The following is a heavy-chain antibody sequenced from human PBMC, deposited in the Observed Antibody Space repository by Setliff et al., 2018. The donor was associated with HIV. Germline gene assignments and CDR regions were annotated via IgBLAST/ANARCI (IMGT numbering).Heavy chain of an antibody. J-gene: IGHJ4*02. D-gene: IGHD3-22*01. Sequence: SETLSLTCSVSGGSISNFYWSWIRQPPGKGLEWVGHIYSTGDANYNPSLKSRVTLSADTSKNQLSLSLTSVAAADTAVYYCARVRLTMIMMVDYFDQWGQGTLVTVSS. CDR1: GGSISNFY. CDR2: IYSTGDA. V-gene: IGHV4-4*07. CDR3: ARVRLTMIMMVDYFDQ.